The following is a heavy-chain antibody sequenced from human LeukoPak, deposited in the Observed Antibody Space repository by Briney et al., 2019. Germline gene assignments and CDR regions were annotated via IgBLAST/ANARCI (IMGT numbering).Heavy chain of an antibody. J-gene: IGHJ3*02. Sequence: GGSLRLSCAASGFTFSSYAMSWVRQAPGKGLEWVSAISGSGGSTYYADSVKGRFTISRDNSKNTLYLQMNSLKAEDTAVYYCAKSRLWGHDAFDIWGQGTMVTVSS. D-gene: IGHD5-18*01. V-gene: IGHV3-23*01. CDR3: AKSRLWGHDAFDI. CDR2: ISGSGGST. CDR1: GFTFSSYA.